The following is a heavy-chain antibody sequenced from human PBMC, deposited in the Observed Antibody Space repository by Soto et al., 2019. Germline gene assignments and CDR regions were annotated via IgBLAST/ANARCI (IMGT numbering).Heavy chain of an antibody. CDR1: GFTFISYE. CDR2: ISSSGSTI. V-gene: IGHV3-48*03. Sequence: LRLSCAASGFTFISYEMNWVRQAPGKGLEWVSYISSSGSTIYYADSVKGRFTISRDNAKNSLYLQMNSLRAEDTAVYYCARDNTAMVAPFDYWGQGTLVTVSS. J-gene: IGHJ4*02. D-gene: IGHD5-18*01. CDR3: ARDNTAMVAPFDY.